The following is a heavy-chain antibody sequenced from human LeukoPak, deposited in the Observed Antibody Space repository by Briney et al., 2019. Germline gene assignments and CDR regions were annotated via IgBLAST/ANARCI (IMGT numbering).Heavy chain of an antibody. V-gene: IGHV1-69*13. D-gene: IGHD4-23*01. Sequence: ASVKVSCKASGGTFSSYAISWVRQAPGQGLEWMGGIIPIFGTANYAQKFQGRVTITADESTSTAYMELSSLRSEDTAVYYCARVPGGYSNNWFDPWGQGTLVTVSS. J-gene: IGHJ5*02. CDR3: ARVPGGYSNNWFDP. CDR1: GGTFSSYA. CDR2: IIPIFGTA.